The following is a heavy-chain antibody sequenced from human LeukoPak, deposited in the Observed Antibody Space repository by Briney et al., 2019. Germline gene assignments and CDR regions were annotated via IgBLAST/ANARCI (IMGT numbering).Heavy chain of an antibody. CDR3: TTDTWYSAGH. V-gene: IGHV3-7*03. CDR1: PFIFSGHW. CDR2: IKEDGSER. D-gene: IGHD2-15*01. Sequence: GGSLRLSCEASPFIFSGHWLNWVRQTPGKGLEWVASIKEDGSERQYVDSVKGRFTISRDNAKNSLFLQMNSLRAEDTAIYYCTTDTWYSAGHWGQGTLVTVSS. J-gene: IGHJ4*02.